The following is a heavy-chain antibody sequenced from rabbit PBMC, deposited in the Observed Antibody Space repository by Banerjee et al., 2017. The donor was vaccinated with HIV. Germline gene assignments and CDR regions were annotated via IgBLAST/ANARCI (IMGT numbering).Heavy chain of an antibody. CDR1: GFSFSNGYV. J-gene: IGHJ4*01. D-gene: IGHD1-1*01. CDR3: ARDLTGVIGWNFNL. Sequence: QEQLEESGGDLVKPEGSLTLTCTASGFSFSNGYVMCWVRQAPGKGLEWIGTIYAGSSGSAYYASWVNGRFTISKTSSTTVTLQMTSLTAADTATYFCARDLTGVIGWNFNLWGPGTLVTVS. CDR2: IYAGSSGSA. V-gene: IGHV1S45*01.